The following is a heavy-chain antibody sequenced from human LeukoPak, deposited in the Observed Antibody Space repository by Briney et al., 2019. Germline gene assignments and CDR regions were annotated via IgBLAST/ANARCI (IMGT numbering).Heavy chain of an antibody. CDR2: IGAGGVNT. CDR1: GFTSSNFV. CDR3: AKGDSVIRGGPDY. V-gene: IGHV3-23*01. D-gene: IGHD5/OR15-5a*01. Sequence: PGGSLRLSCAAPGFTSSNFVMNWVRQAPGKGLQWVSTIGAGGVNTFYADSVNRRFTISSGAYQNTLYLQLNNMRDEDTAFYYCAKGDSVIRGGPDYWGQGTLVTVSS. J-gene: IGHJ4*02.